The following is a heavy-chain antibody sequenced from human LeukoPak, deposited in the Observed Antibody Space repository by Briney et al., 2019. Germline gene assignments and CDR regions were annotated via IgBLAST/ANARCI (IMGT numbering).Heavy chain of an antibody. CDR3: ARDGSTGAVDFDY. CDR1: GFTFSSYW. Sequence: AGSLRLSCAASGFTFSSYWMSWVRQAPGKGLEWVASTKQDGGEKYYVDSVKGRFTISRDNAKSSLYLQMNSLRAEDTAVYYCARDGSTGAVDFDYWGQGTLVTVSS. D-gene: IGHD7-27*01. J-gene: IGHJ4*02. V-gene: IGHV3-7*05. CDR2: TKQDGGEK.